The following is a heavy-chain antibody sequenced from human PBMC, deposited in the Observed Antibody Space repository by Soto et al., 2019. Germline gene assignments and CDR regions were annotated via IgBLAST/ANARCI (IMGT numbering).Heavy chain of an antibody. Sequence: SETLSLTCSVSGGSVSSGSFHWSWIRQPPGKGLQFIGSIFYNGTANYSPSLKNRVSISIDTSQSQFFLQLISVAAADTAVYYCARIGGWYDIDFWGQGTLVTVSS. CDR3: ARIGGWYDIDF. CDR2: IFYNGTA. V-gene: IGHV4-61*01. D-gene: IGHD6-19*01. J-gene: IGHJ4*02. CDR1: GGSVSSGSFH.